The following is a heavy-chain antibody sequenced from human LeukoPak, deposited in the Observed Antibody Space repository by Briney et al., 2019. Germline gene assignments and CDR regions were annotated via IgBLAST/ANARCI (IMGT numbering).Heavy chain of an antibody. J-gene: IGHJ4*02. V-gene: IGHV3-7*01. CDR3: ARDADGYED. CDR2: IKEDRSED. D-gene: IGHD5-18*01. Sequence: GGSLRLSCAASGFTFSRAWMSWLRQAPGKGLEWVANIKEDRSEDYYADSVKGRFAISKDNAKNSLYLQMNSLRAEDTAMYYCARDADGYEDWGQGTLVTVSS. CDR1: GFTFSRAW.